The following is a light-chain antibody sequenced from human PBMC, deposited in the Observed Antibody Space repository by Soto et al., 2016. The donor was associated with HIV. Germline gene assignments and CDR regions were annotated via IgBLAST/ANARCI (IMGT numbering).Light chain of an antibody. V-gene: IGKV1-5*03. CDR3: QQTYSTAPYT. CDR1: QSISSW. Sequence: DIQMTQSPSTLSASVGDRVTITCRAGQSISSWLAWYQQKPGKAPKLLIYKASCLESGVPSRFSGSGSGTDFTLTISSLQPEDFATYFCQQTYSTAPYTFGQGTRLELK. J-gene: IGKJ2*01. CDR2: KAS.